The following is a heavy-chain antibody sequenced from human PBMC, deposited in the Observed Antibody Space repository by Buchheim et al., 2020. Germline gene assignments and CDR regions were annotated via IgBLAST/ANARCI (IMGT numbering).Heavy chain of an antibody. Sequence: QLQLQESGPGLVQPSETLSLTCTVSGGSFGSSTAYWGWIRQPPGKGLEWIGGIYSSEISSYNPSLKSRVTMSVDTSKNQFSLKLSSVTAADTAVYYCARGSVRGVISADYGMDVWGQGTT. CDR3: ARGSVRGVISADYGMDV. J-gene: IGHJ6*02. CDR1: GGSFGSSTAY. D-gene: IGHD3-10*01. V-gene: IGHV4-39*01. CDR2: IYSSEIS.